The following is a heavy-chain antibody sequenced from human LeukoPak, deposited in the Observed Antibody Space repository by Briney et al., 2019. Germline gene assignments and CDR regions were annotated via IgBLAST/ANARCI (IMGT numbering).Heavy chain of an antibody. CDR2: IKRKTDGGTT. D-gene: IGHD1-1*01. CDR3: TTNQSTY. V-gene: IGHV3-15*01. J-gene: IGHJ4*02. CDR1: GFTLSNAW. Sequence: GGSLRLSCAASGFTLSNAWMSWVRQAPGKGLEWVGRIKRKTDGGTTDYAAPVKGRFTISRDDSKNTLYLQMDSLKTEDTAVYYCTTNQSTYWGQGTLVTVSS.